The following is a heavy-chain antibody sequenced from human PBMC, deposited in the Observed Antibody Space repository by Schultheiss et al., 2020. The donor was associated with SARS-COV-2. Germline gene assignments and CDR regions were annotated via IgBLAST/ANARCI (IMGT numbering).Heavy chain of an antibody. CDR1: GGSFSGYY. CDR3: ARVRGSSEFDY. V-gene: IGHV4-34*01. J-gene: IGHJ4*02. Sequence: SETLSLTCAVYGGSFSGYYWSWIRQHPGKGLEWIGYIYYSGSTYYNPSLKSRVTISVDTSKNQFSLKLSSVTAADTPVYFCARVRGSSEFDYWGRGTLVTVSS. CDR2: IYYSGST. D-gene: IGHD1-26*01.